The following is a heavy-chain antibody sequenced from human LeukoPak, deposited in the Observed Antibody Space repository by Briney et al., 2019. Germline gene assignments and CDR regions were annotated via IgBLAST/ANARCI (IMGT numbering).Heavy chain of an antibody. CDR3: ARAQIQLLSAPNI. CDR1: GFTFSSYS. CDR2: ISSSSSYI. Sequence: GGSLRLSCAASGFTFSSYSMNWVRQAPGKGLEWVSSISSSSSYIYYADSVKGRFTISRDNAKNSLYLQMDSLRAEDTAVYYCARAQIQLLSAPNIWGQGTMVTVSS. V-gene: IGHV3-21*01. J-gene: IGHJ3*02. D-gene: IGHD5-18*01.